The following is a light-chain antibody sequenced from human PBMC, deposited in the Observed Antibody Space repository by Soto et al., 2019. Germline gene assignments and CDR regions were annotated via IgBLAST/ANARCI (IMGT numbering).Light chain of an antibody. V-gene: IGLV2-23*01. Sequence: QSALTQPASVSGSPGQSITISCTGTSSDVGSYNLVSWYQQHPGKAPKLMIYEGSKRPSGVSNRFSGSKSGNTASLTISGLQAEHEADYYCCSYAGSSTSPYVFGTGTKLTVL. CDR3: CSYAGSSTSPYV. J-gene: IGLJ1*01. CDR1: SSDVGSYNL. CDR2: EGS.